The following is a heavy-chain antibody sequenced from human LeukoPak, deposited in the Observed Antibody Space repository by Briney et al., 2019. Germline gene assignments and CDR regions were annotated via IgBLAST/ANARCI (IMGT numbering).Heavy chain of an antibody. V-gene: IGHV4-34*01. J-gene: IGHJ3*02. CDR3: ARSIVPDFDAFDI. D-gene: IGHD2-15*01. CDR2: INHSGST. Sequence: PSETLSLTCAVYGGSFSGYYWSWIRQPPGKGLEWIGEINHSGSTNYNPSLKSRVTISVDTSKNQFSLKLSSVTAADTAVYYCARSIVPDFDAFDIWGQGTMVTVSS. CDR1: GGSFSGYY.